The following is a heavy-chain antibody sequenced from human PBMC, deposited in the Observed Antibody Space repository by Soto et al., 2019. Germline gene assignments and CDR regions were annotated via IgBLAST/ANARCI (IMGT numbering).Heavy chain of an antibody. Sequence: QVQLQESGPGLVKPSQTLSLTCTVSGASINGGGYYWSWIRQHPGKGLEWIGSIYYSGNTYYSPSLKSRVNISVDTSTNHFSLRLTSVTAADTAVYYCARDPSYGDYSYYGMDVWGQGTTVTVSS. V-gene: IGHV4-31*03. CDR2: IYYSGNT. CDR1: GASINGGGYY. J-gene: IGHJ6*02. CDR3: ARDPSYGDYSYYGMDV. D-gene: IGHD4-17*01.